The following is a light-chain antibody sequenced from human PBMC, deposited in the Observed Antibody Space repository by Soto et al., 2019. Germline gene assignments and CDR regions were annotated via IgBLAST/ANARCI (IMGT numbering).Light chain of an antibody. V-gene: IGLV2-14*03. CDR2: DVN. Sequence: QSALTQPASVSGSPGQSITMSCTGTSSDVGGYNYVSWYQQHPGKAPKLIIYDVNHRPSGVSNRFSGSKSGNTASLTISVLQAEDEADYYCSSYTSSSILVFGGGTKLTVL. J-gene: IGLJ2*01. CDR3: SSYTSSSILV. CDR1: SSDVGGYNY.